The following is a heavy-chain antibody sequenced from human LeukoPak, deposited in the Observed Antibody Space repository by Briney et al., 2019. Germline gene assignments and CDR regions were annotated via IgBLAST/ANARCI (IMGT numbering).Heavy chain of an antibody. D-gene: IGHD5-24*01. CDR3: VRERMAGRGLFDY. Sequence: PWGSLRRSCAAYRFTFDDYYMSWVRQAPGKGLEWVSRINWNGGSTSYGYSVKGRFTISRDNAKNSLYLQMNSLRVEDTALYYCVRERMAGRGLFDYWGQGTLVTVSS. J-gene: IGHJ4*02. CDR1: RFTFDDYY. V-gene: IGHV3-20*04. CDR2: INWNGGST.